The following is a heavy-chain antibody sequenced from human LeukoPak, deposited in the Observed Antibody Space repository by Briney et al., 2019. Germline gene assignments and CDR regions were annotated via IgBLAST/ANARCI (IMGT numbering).Heavy chain of an antibody. D-gene: IGHD1-20*01. CDR2: IYYSGST. V-gene: IGHV4-59*01. CDR3: AREGITGTYYYFDY. J-gene: IGHJ4*02. CDR1: GFTFSSYD. Sequence: PGGSLRLSCAASGFTFSSYDMSWIRQPPGKGLEWIGYIYYSGSTNYNPPLKSRVTISVDTSKNQFSLKLSSVTAADTAVYYCAREGITGTYYYFDYWGQGTLVTVSS.